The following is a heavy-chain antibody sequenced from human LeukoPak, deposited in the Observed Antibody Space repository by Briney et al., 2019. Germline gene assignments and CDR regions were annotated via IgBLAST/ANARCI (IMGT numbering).Heavy chain of an antibody. Sequence: GGSLRLSCAASGFTVSSNYMSWVRQAPGKGLEWVSVIYSGGSTYYADSVKGRFTISRDNSKNTLYLQMNSLRAEDTAVYYCARVTFDYYMDVWGKGTTVTISS. J-gene: IGHJ6*03. CDR3: ARVTFDYYMDV. CDR1: GFTVSSNY. V-gene: IGHV3-66*01. CDR2: IYSGGST.